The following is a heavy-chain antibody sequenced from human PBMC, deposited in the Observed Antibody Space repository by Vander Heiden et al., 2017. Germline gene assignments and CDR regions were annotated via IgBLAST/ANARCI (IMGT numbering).Heavy chain of an antibody. D-gene: IGHD3-10*01. Sequence: EVQLLESGGGLVQPGGSLRLSCAASGFTFSSYAMNWVRQAPGEGLEWVSASSGSGGSTYYADSVKGRFTISRDNSKNTLYLQMNSLRAEDTAVYYCAKGSRGDYSYYGMDVWGQGTTVTVSS. J-gene: IGHJ6*02. CDR2: SSGSGGST. V-gene: IGHV3-23*01. CDR3: AKGSRGDYSYYGMDV. CDR1: GFTFSSYA.